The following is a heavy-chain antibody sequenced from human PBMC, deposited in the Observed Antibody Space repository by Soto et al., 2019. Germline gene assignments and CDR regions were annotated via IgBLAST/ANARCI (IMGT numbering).Heavy chain of an antibody. D-gene: IGHD5-12*01. CDR3: ARDREYSGYDAFDY. CDR2: IWYDGSNK. V-gene: IGHV3-33*01. Sequence: PGESLKISCAASGFTFSSYGMHWVRQAPGKGLEWVAVIWYDGSNKYYADSVKGRFTISRDNSKNTLYLQMNSLRAEDTAVYYCARDREYSGYDAFDYWGQGTLVTVSS. J-gene: IGHJ4*02. CDR1: GFTFSSYG.